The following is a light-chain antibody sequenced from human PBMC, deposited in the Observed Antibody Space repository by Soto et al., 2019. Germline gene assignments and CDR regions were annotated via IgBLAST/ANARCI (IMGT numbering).Light chain of an antibody. CDR2: DVH. J-gene: IGLJ1*01. CDR1: RTDVDGHDY. CDR3: SSYTASAPFYV. V-gene: IGLV2-14*03. Sequence: QSALTQPASVSGSPGQSITISCTGARTDVDGHDYVSWYQQHPGQAPKLMIFDVHNRPSGVSSRFSGSKSGDTASLTISGLQAEDDSDYYCSSYTASAPFYVFGTGTKVTVL.